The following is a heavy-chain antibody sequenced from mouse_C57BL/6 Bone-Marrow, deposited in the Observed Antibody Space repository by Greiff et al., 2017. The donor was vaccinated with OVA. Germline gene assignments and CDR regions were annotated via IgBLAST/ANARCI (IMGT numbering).Heavy chain of an antibody. V-gene: IGHV1-52*01. CDR2: IDPSDSET. CDR3: AIITTVVANDY. J-gene: IGHJ2*01. Sequence: QVQLQQPGAELVRPGSSVKLSCKASGYTFTSYWMHWVKQRPIQGLEWIGNIDPSDSETHYNQKFKDKATLTVDKSSSTAYMQLSSLTSEDSAVYYGAIITTVVANDYWGQGTTLTVSS. CDR1: GYTFTSYW. D-gene: IGHD1-1*01.